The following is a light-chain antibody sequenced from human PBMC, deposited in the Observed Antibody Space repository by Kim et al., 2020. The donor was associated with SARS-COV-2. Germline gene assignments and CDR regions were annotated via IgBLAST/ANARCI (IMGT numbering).Light chain of an antibody. CDR3: GTWDSSRSAVV. J-gene: IGLJ2*01. CDR1: SSNIGNNY. CDR2: DNN. V-gene: IGLV1-51*01. Sequence: GKKLPSYCSGSSSNIGNNYVSWYQQVPGTSPKPLIYDNNTRPSGIPDRFSGSKSGTSATLGITGLQTGDEADYFCGTWDSSRSAVVFGGGTQLTVL.